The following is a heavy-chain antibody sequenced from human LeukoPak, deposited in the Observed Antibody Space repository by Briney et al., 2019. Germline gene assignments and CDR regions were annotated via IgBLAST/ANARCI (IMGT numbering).Heavy chain of an antibody. V-gene: IGHV1-69*04. D-gene: IGHD2-2*01. Sequence: GASVKVSCKASGGTFSSYTISWVRQAPGQGLEWMGRIIPILGIANYAQKFQGRVTITADKSTSTAYMELSSLRSEDTAVYYCARDGGCSSTSCYLFDYWGQGTLVTV. CDR2: IIPILGIA. CDR3: ARDGGCSSTSCYLFDY. J-gene: IGHJ4*02. CDR1: GGTFSSYT.